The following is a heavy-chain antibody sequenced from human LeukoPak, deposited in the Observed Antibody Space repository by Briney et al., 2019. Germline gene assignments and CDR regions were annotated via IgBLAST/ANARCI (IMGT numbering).Heavy chain of an antibody. CDR1: GFTFSSYA. J-gene: IGHJ3*02. CDR2: ISYDGSNK. D-gene: IGHD3-10*01. V-gene: IGHV3-30*01. Sequence: GGSLRLSCAASGFTFSSYAMHWVRQAPGKGLEWVAVISYDGSNKYYADSVKGRFTISGDNSKNTLYLQMNSLRAEDTAVYYCARELGDQSDAFDIWGQGTMVTVSS. CDR3: ARELGDQSDAFDI.